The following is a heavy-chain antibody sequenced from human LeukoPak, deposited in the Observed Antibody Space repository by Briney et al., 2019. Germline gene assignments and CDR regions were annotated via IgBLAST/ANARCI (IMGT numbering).Heavy chain of an antibody. Sequence: PGGSLRLSCAASGFTFSSYSMNWVRQAPGKGLEWVSSISSSRSYIYYADSVKGRFTISRDNAKNSLYLQMNSLRAEDTAVYYCARDGTFDYWGQGTLVTVSS. CDR3: ARDGTFDY. D-gene: IGHD1-14*01. CDR1: GFTFSSYS. CDR2: ISSSRSYI. V-gene: IGHV3-21*01. J-gene: IGHJ4*02.